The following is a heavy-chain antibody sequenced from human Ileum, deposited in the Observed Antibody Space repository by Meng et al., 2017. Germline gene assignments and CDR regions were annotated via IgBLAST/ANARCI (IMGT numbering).Heavy chain of an antibody. J-gene: IGHJ4*02. Sequence: QGQLQESGPGLVKPVGSVSVSCAGSRGSFSSNSFRRWGRQPRGKGLELIGLISHSGSAYYTPSLTSRVTMSLDKSKSQFSLMLTSVTAADTAIYYCARHGGYSQDFWGQGTLVTVSS. CDR3: ARHGGYSQDF. CDR1: RGSFSSNSF. CDR2: ISHSGSA. V-gene: IGHV4-4*02. D-gene: IGHD4-23*01.